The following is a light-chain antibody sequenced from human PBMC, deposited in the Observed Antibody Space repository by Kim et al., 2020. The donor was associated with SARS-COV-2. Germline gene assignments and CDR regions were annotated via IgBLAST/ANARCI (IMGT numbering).Light chain of an antibody. CDR2: SKN. V-gene: IGLV1-44*01. CDR3: AAWDDSLNGWV. Sequence: QRVTLCFSGSSSNIGSNTVNWYQQLPGTAPKLLIYSKNQRPSGVPDRFSGSKSGTSASLAISGLQSEDEADYHCAAWDDSLNGWVFGGGTQLTVL. CDR1: SSNIGSNT. J-gene: IGLJ3*02.